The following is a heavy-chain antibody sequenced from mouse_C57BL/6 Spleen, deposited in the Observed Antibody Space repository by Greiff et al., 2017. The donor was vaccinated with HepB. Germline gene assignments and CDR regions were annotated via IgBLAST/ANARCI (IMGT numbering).Heavy chain of an antibody. CDR1: GFNIKDDY. CDR3: TTRYYYGSSYGDY. V-gene: IGHV14-4*01. D-gene: IGHD1-1*01. J-gene: IGHJ2*01. Sequence: VQLQQSGAELVRPGASVKLSCTASGFNIKDDYMHWVKQRPEQGLEWIGWIDPENGDTEYASKFQGKATITTDTSSNTAYLQLSSLTSEDTAVYDCTTRYYYGSSYGDYWGQGTTLTVSS. CDR2: IDPENGDT.